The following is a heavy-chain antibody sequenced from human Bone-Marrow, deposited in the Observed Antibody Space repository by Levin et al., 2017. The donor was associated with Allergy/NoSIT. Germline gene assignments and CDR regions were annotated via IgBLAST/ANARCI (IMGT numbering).Heavy chain of an antibody. D-gene: IGHD3-16*01. CDR3: ANLARDY. Sequence: GGSLRLSCAVTGFSFRSYWMSWVRQAPGKGLELVANIKEDGDDKIYVDAVKGRFTVSTDNAKNSVYLQMNRLRAEDTAIYYCANLARDYWGQGTVVTVSP. J-gene: IGHJ4*02. CDR1: GFSFRSYW. V-gene: IGHV3-7*03. CDR2: IKEDGDDK.